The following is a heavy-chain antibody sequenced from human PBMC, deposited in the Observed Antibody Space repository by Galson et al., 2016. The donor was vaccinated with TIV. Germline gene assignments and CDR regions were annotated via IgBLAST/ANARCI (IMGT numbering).Heavy chain of an antibody. J-gene: IGHJ6*02. Sequence: SLRLSCAASGFIFSMYAVHWVRQAPGKGLEWVAVISYDGSNKYYADSVKGRFTISRDNSKNTLSLQMNSLGAEDTAVYYCARDRSIYFYYGMDVWGQGTTVTVSS. CDR2: ISYDGSNK. V-gene: IGHV3-30*04. CDR3: ARDRSIYFYYGMDV. CDR1: GFIFSMYA.